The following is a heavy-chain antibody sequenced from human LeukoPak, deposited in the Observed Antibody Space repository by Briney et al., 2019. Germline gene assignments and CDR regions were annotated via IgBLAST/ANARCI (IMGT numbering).Heavy chain of an antibody. D-gene: IGHD5-18*01. CDR3: ARVLGFSYGSDY. Sequence: GGSLRLSCAASGFTFSSYSMNWVRQAPGKGLEWISYISSSSGSTIYYADSVKGRFTISRDNAKNSLYLQMNSLRAEDTAVYYCARVLGFSYGSDYWGQGTLVTVSS. CDR2: ISSSSGSTI. J-gene: IGHJ4*02. CDR1: GFTFSSYS. V-gene: IGHV3-48*04.